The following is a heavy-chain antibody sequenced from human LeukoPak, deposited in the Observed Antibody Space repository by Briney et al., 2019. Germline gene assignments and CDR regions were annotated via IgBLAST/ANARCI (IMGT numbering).Heavy chain of an antibody. Sequence: SETLSLTCTVSGGSISSSSYYWGWIRQPPGKGLEWIGSIYYSGSTYYNPSLKSRVTISVDTSKNQFSLKLSSVTAADTAVYYCAREWSGSYRPGPSGYGMDVWGQGTTVTVSS. CDR1: GGSISSSSYY. J-gene: IGHJ6*02. CDR3: AREWSGSYRPGPSGYGMDV. V-gene: IGHV4-39*07. D-gene: IGHD3-16*02. CDR2: IYYSGST.